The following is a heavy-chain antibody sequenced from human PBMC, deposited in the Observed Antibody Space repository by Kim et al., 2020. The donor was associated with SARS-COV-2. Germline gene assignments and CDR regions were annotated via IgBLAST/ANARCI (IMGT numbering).Heavy chain of an antibody. CDR1: GGSISSSSYY. V-gene: IGHV4-39*01. D-gene: IGHD3-22*01. CDR3: ARRKAYYYDSSGYFFDH. Sequence: SETLSLTCTVSGGSISSSSYYWGWIRQPPGKGLEWIGSIYYSGSTYYNPSLKSRVTISVDTSKNQFSLKLSSVTAADTAVYYCARRKAYYYDSSGYFFDHWGQGTLVTVSS. J-gene: IGHJ4*02. CDR2: IYYSGST.